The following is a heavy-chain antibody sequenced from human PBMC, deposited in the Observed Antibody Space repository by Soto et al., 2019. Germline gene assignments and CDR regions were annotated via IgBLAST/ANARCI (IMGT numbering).Heavy chain of an antibody. Sequence: QVQLVQSGAEVKKPGSSVKVSCKASGGTFSSYAISWVRQAPGRGGEWMGGMIHIFGTANYAQKLQGRVTITADEHTSKAYLELNSLRSDDTAVYYCASGHIVETAMRDISACIDYWGQGTLVPVSS. D-gene: IGHD5-18*01. CDR3: ASGHIVETAMRDISACIDY. CDR2: MIHIFGTA. V-gene: IGHV1-69*01. CDR1: GGTFSSYA. J-gene: IGHJ4*02.